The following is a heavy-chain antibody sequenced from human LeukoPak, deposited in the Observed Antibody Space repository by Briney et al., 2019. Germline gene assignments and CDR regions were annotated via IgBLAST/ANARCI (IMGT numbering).Heavy chain of an antibody. CDR3: ARGYDSSDSKGH. J-gene: IGHJ4*02. CDR2: IYSGGST. D-gene: IGHD3-22*01. Sequence: GGSLRLSCAASGFTVSSNYMSWVRQAPGKGLEWVSVIYSGGSTYYADSVKGRFTVSRDNAKNSLYLQMNSLRAEDAAVYYCARGYDSSDSKGHWGQGTLVTVSS. V-gene: IGHV3-53*01. CDR1: GFTVSSNY.